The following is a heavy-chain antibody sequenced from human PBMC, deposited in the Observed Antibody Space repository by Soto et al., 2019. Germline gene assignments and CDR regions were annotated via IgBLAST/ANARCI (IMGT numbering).Heavy chain of an antibody. V-gene: IGHV4-59*01. CDR3: ARRYGTSMDV. CDR2: IYYSGST. Sequence: QVQLQESDPGLVKPSETLSLTCTVSGGSISSYYWSWIRQPPGKGLQWIGYIYYSGSTNYNPSLKSRVTISVDTSKNQFSLKLSSVTAADTAVYYCARRYGTSMDVWGQGTTVTVSS. CDR1: GGSISSYY. J-gene: IGHJ6*02. D-gene: IGHD5-18*01.